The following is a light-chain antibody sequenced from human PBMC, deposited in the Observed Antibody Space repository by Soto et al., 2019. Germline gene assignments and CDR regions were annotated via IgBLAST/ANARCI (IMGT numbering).Light chain of an antibody. CDR2: EIS. CDR1: SSDVGSYNR. CDR3: SLYTSSSRVV. V-gene: IGLV2-18*01. Sequence: QSALTQPPSVSGSPGQSVTISCTGTSSDVGSYNRVSWYQQPPGTAPKLMIYEISNRPSGVPDRFSGSKSGNTASLTISGLQAEDEADYYCSLYTSSSRVVFGGGTKLTVL. J-gene: IGLJ2*01.